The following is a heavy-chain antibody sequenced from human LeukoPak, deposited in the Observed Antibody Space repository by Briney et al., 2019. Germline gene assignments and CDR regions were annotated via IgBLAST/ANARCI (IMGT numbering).Heavy chain of an antibody. CDR3: AREGWELLDGEGAEYFQH. J-gene: IGHJ1*01. CDR1: GYTFTSYY. Sequence: ASVKVSCKASGYTFTSYYMHWVRQAPGQGLEWMGIINPSGGSTSYAQKFQGRVTMTRDTSTSTVYMELSSLRSEDTAVYYCAREGWELLDGEGAEYFQHWGQGTLVTVSS. D-gene: IGHD1-26*01. CDR2: INPSGGST. V-gene: IGHV1-46*01.